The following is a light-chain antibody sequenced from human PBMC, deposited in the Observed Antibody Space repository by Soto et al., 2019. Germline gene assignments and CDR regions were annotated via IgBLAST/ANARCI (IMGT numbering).Light chain of an antibody. CDR2: SNN. V-gene: IGLV1-44*01. CDR1: SSNIGTNT. CDR3: AAWDDSLKGAV. J-gene: IGLJ2*01. Sequence: QSALTQPPSASGTPGQRVTISCSGSSSNIGTNTVNWYQHLPGTAPKLLIYSNNQRPSGVPDRFSGSKSGTSGSLAISGLQFEDEADYYCAAWDDSLKGAVFGGGTKVTVL.